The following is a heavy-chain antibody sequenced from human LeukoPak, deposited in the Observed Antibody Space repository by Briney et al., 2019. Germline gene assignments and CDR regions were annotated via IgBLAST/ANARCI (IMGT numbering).Heavy chain of an antibody. CDR1: GFTFSSYA. J-gene: IGHJ4*02. CDR2: ISYDGSNK. D-gene: IGHD6-13*01. Sequence: GGSLRLSCAASGFTFSSYAMHWVRQAPGKGLEWVAVISYDGSNKYYADSVKGRFTISRDNSKNTLYLQMNSLRAEDTAVYYCARPYSSSFERDYWGQGPLVPAS. V-gene: IGHV3-30-3*01. CDR3: ARPYSSSFERDY.